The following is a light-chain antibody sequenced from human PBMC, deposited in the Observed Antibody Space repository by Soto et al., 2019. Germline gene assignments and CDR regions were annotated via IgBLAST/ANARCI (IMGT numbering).Light chain of an antibody. CDR2: GAS. CDR1: QTVSSRY. Sequence: EIVLTQSPGTLSLSPGERATLSCRASQTVSSRYLAWYQQKPGQAPGLLMYGASNRATGIPDRFSGSGSGTDFTLTISRLEPGDFAVYFCQQYGRSPPFTFGQGTKVEIK. V-gene: IGKV3-20*01. CDR3: QQYGRSPPFT. J-gene: IGKJ2*01.